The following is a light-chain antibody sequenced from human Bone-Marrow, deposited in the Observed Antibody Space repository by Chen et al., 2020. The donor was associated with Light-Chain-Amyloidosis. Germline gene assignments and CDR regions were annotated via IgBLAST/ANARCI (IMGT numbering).Light chain of an antibody. CDR3: QTWGTGAPVV. Sequence: QLVVTQSPSATASPGASVELTCTLSSGHSSYANVWHQQQPEKGPRYLMRVKSDGTHTKGDGIPDRFSGSSSGAERHLFISSLQSEDEADYYCQTWGTGAPVVFGGGTKLTVL. V-gene: IGLV4-69*01. CDR2: VKSDGTH. J-gene: IGLJ2*01. CDR1: SGHSSYA.